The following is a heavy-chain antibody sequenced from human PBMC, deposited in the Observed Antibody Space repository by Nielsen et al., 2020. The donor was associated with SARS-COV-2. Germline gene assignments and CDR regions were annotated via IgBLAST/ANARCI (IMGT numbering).Heavy chain of an antibody. D-gene: IGHD4-23*01. V-gene: IGHV1-2*02. CDR2: INPNSGGT. Sequence: ASVKVSCKASGYTFTGYYMHWVRQAPGQGLEWMGWINPNSGGTNYAQKFQGRVTMTRDTSISTAYMELSRLRSDDTAVYYCARDSRWARVGDAFDIWGQGTMVTVSS. J-gene: IGHJ3*02. CDR1: GYTFTGYY. CDR3: ARDSRWARVGDAFDI.